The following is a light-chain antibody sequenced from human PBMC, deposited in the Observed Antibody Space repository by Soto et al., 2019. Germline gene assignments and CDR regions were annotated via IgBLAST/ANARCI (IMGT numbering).Light chain of an antibody. Sequence: DIQMTQSPSTLSASAGDRVTITCRASQSLSGWLAWYQQKSGKAPKLLIHRTSSLESGVPSRFSGSGSGTEFTLTISNLQPDDFATYYCQQYHTYITFGQGTRLEIK. CDR1: QSLSGW. CDR2: RTS. CDR3: QQYHTYIT. J-gene: IGKJ5*01. V-gene: IGKV1-5*03.